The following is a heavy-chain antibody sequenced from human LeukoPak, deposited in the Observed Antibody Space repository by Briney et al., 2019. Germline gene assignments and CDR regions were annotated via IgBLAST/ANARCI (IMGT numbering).Heavy chain of an antibody. Sequence: PSETLSLTCIVSGGSITRYYWSWIRQPPGKGLEWIGYIYYSGSTDYSPSTNYSPSLKSRVTMSVDTSKNHFSLRLNSVTAADTAVYYCARGLPRLDDWGQGTLVTVSS. J-gene: IGHJ4*02. V-gene: IGHV4-59*01. CDR2: IYYSGSTDYSPST. CDR3: ARGLPRLDD. CDR1: GGSITRYY.